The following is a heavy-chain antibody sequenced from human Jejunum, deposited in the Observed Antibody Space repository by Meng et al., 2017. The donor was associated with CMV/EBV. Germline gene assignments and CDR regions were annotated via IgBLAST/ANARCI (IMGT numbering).Heavy chain of an antibody. CDR2: IHYSGSA. V-gene: IGHV4-61*08. D-gene: IGHD3-10*01. Sequence: SGGSVTSDDYYWSWIRQPPGKGLESIGFIHYSGSANYNPPLMSRVTISLDTSKNQFSLRLTSVTAADTAVYYCATSPGYPREFGYWGQGTLVTVSS. CDR3: ATSPGYPREFGY. CDR1: GGSVTSDDYY. J-gene: IGHJ4*02.